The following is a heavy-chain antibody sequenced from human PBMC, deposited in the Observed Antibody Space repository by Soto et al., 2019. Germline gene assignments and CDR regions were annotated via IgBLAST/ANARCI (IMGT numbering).Heavy chain of an antibody. CDR3: AREPPALKGDAYDV. CDR2: IIPLLRIA. CDR1: GGTFSSYT. V-gene: IGHV1-69*08. Sequence: QVQLVQSGAEVKKPGSSVNVSCKASGGTFSSYTISWVRQAPGQGLEWVGRIIPLLRIANYAQKFQGRVTITDDIYSGTAYMDLSSLRSDATAVYYCAREPPALKGDAYDVWGQGTMVIVSS. J-gene: IGHJ3*01.